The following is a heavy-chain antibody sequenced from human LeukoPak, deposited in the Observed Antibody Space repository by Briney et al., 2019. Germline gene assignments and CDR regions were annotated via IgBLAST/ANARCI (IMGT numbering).Heavy chain of an antibody. V-gene: IGHV3-30*02. Sequence: GGSLRLSCAASGFTFSSYGMHWVRQAPGKGLEWEAFIRYDGSNKYYADSVKGRFTISRDNSKNTLYLQMNSLRAEDTAVYYCAKERTRDVAVNDYWGQGTLVTVSS. CDR1: GFTFSSYG. CDR2: IRYDGSNK. D-gene: IGHD6-19*01. J-gene: IGHJ4*02. CDR3: AKERTRDVAVNDY.